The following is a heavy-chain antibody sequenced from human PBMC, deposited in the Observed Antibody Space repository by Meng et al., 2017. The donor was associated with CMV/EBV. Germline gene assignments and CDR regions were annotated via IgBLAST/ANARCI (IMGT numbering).Heavy chain of an antibody. CDR3: ARDDPPYNWHPYYYGMDV. CDR1: GFTFSSYS. J-gene: IGHJ6*02. Sequence: GGSLRLSCAASGFTFSSYSMNWVRQAPGKGLEWVSSISSSSSYICYADSVKGRFTISRDNAKNSLYLQMNSLRAEDTAVYYCARDDPPYNWHPYYYGMDVWGQGTTVTVSS. V-gene: IGHV3-21*01. CDR2: ISSSSSYI. D-gene: IGHD1-20*01.